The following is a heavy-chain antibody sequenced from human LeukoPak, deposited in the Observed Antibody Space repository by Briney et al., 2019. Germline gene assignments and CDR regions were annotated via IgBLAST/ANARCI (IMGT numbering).Heavy chain of an antibody. CDR1: GFTFSSFA. CDR2: ISGTSGFI. CDR3: ARDEPGGGATTNDY. D-gene: IGHD1-26*01. J-gene: IGHJ4*02. Sequence: GGSLRLSCAASGFTFSSFAMNWVRQAPGKGLEWVAYISGTSGFIYYADSVKGRFSIARDNAKNSLYLQMNSLRAEDTAVYFCARDEPGGGATTNDYWGQGTLVTVSS. V-gene: IGHV3-48*01.